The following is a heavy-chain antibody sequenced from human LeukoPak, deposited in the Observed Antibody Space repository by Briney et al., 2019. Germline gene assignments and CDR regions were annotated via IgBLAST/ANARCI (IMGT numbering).Heavy chain of an antibody. D-gene: IGHD7-27*01. CDR1: GGSISSSNW. J-gene: IGHJ4*02. CDR3: AGEGERMDNWGFDY. CDR2: IYLSGST. Sequence: SETLSLTCAVSGGSISSSNWWSWVRQPPGKGLEWIGEIYLSGSTNYNPSLKSRVTISVDKSKNQFSLKLSSVTAADTAVYYCAGEGERMDNWGFDYWGQGTLVTVSS. V-gene: IGHV4-4*02.